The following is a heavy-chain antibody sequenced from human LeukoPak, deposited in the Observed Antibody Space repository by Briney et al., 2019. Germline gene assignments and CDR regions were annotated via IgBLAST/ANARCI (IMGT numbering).Heavy chain of an antibody. V-gene: IGHV4-59*01. CDR3: ARGTPSGYYYCDF. D-gene: IGHD3-22*01. Sequence: PSETLSLTCTVSGGSISTYYWSWIRQPPGKGLEWIGYIYYSGSTNYNPSLKSRVTISVDTSKNRFSLKLNSVTAADTAVYYCARGTPSGYYYCDFWGQGTLVTVSS. CDR1: GGSISTYY. CDR2: IYYSGST. J-gene: IGHJ4*02.